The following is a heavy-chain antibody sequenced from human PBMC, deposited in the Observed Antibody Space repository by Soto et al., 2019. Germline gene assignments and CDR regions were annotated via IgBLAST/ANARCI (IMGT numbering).Heavy chain of an antibody. J-gene: IGHJ6*02. D-gene: IGHD2-2*01. CDR2: ISYDGSNK. CDR3: ARDLGCISTSGDQGGAYYYGRDV. V-gene: IGHV3-30-3*01. Sequence: QVQLVESGGGVVQPGRSLRLSCAASGFTFSSYAMHWVRQAPGKGLEWVAVISYDGSNKYYADSVKGRFTISRDNSKNTLYLQMNSLRAEDTAVYYCARDLGCISTSGDQGGAYYYGRDVWGQGTTVAVSS. CDR1: GFTFSSYA.